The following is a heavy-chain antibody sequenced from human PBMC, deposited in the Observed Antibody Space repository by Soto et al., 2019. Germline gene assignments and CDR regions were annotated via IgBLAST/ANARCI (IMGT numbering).Heavy chain of an antibody. CDR1: GGSISSGDYY. CDR2: IYYSGST. Sequence: QVQLQESGPGLVKPSQTLSLTCTVSGGSISSGDYYWSWIRQPPGKGLEWIGYIYYSGSTYYNPSLNSRVTIALDTSKNQFSLKLSSVTAADTAVYYCARDLQGGYCSGGSCAGGYFDYWGQGTLVTVSS. D-gene: IGHD2-15*01. CDR3: ARDLQGGYCSGGSCAGGYFDY. V-gene: IGHV4-30-4*01. J-gene: IGHJ4*02.